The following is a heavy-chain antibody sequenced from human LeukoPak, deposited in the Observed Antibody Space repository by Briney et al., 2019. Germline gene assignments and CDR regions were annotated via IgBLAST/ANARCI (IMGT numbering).Heavy chain of an antibody. CDR1: GFTFSSYA. V-gene: IGHV3-23*01. D-gene: IGHD3-9*01. J-gene: IGHJ5*02. CDR2: ISGSGGST. Sequence: GGSLRLSCAASGFTFSSYAMSWVRQAPGKGLEWVSAISGSGGSTYYADSVKGRFTISRDNSKNTVSLQMNSLRAEDTALYYCARDLDWGAFDAWGQGTLVTVSS. CDR3: ARDLDWGAFDA.